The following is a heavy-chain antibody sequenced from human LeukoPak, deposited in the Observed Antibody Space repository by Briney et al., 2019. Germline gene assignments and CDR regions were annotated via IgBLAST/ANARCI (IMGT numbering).Heavy chain of an antibody. D-gene: IGHD6-19*01. CDR2: MYYSGST. CDR1: GASVSSGSYY. Sequence: SETLSLTCSVSGASVSSGSYYWSWIRQPPGKGLEWIGYMYYSGSTNYNPSLKSRVTISVDTSKKQFSLELSSVTAADTAVYYCARGLRGIMAGFDYWGQGTLVTVSS. CDR3: ARGLRGIMAGFDY. V-gene: IGHV4-61*01. J-gene: IGHJ4*02.